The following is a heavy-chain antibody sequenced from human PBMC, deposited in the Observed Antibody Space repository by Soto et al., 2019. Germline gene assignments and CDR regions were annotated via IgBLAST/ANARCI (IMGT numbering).Heavy chain of an antibody. D-gene: IGHD4-4*01. CDR2: ISWNSGSI. V-gene: IGHV3-9*01. CDR3: AKGPYSTYESPLFDS. Sequence: EVQLVESGGGLVKPGRSLRLSCAASGFTYDDYDMHWVLQAPGKFLVWVSGISWNSGSIGYADSVKGRFTISRDNAKNSLYLQMNSLRVEDTALYYCAKGPYSTYESPLFDSLGQGTLVNVS. J-gene: IGHJ5*01. CDR1: GFTYDDYD.